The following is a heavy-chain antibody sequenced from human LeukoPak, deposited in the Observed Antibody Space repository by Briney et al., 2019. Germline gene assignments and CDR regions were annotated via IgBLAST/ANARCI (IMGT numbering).Heavy chain of an antibody. CDR2: IYYSGST. V-gene: IGHV4-59*08. D-gene: IGHD6-19*01. Sequence: SETLSLTCTVSGGSISSYYWSWIRQPPGKGLEWIGYIYYSGSTNYNPSLKSRVTISVDTSKNQFSLKLSSVTAADTAVYYCARARDSPLAGYFDSWGQGTLVTVSS. CDR3: ARARDSPLAGYFDS. CDR1: GGSISSYY. J-gene: IGHJ4*02.